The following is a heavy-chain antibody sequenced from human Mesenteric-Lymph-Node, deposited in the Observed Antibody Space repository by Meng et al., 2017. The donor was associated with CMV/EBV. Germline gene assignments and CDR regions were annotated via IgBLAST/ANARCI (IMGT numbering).Heavy chain of an antibody. Sequence: SLSTSGVGVGWIRQPPGKALEWLALIYWDDDKRYSPSLKSRLTITKDTSKNQVVLTMTNMDPVDTATYYCAHTSAAVYYYDSSGSFDYWGQGTLVTVSS. V-gene: IGHV2-5*02. D-gene: IGHD3-22*01. J-gene: IGHJ4*02. CDR3: AHTSAAVYYYDSSGSFDY. CDR2: IYWDDDK. CDR1: SLSTSGVG.